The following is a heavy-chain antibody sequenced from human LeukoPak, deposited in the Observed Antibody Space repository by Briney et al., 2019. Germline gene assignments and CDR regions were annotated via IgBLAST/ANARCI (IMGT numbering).Heavy chain of an antibody. D-gene: IGHD2-15*01. Sequence: GGSLRLSCAASGFTFSSYAMHWVRQAPGKGLEWVAVISYDGSNKYYADSVKGRFTISRDNSKNTLYLQMNSLRAEDTAVYYCARGVAGPRDWGQGTLVTVSS. V-gene: IGHV3-30*04. CDR3: ARGVAGPRD. CDR2: ISYDGSNK. J-gene: IGHJ4*02. CDR1: GFTFSSYA.